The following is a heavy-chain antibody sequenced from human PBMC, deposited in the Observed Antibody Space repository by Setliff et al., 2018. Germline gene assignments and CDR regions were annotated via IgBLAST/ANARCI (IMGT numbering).Heavy chain of an antibody. CDR3: ARSPLDDAFDI. CDR1: GYSFTTNW. J-gene: IGHJ3*02. CDR2: IYPGDSDT. V-gene: IGHV5-51*01. Sequence: PGESLKISCKASGYSFTTNWIGWVRQMPGKGLEWMGIIYPGDSDTIYSPSFQGQVTISADKTLSTAYLQWSSLKASDTAIYYCARSPLDDAFDIWGQGTMVTVSS.